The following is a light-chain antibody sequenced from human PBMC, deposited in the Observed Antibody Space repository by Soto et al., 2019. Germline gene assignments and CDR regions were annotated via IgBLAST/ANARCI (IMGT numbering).Light chain of an antibody. Sequence: EIVLTQSQGPLSLSPGARSTLSCSASPSVSSSDLAWLQQKPGQPPRLLIYAASRRAAGVPDRFSGSGSGTDFTLTISKLEPEDCAEYYCQQYGSSWTFGQGTKVEI. V-gene: IGKV3-20*01. J-gene: IGKJ1*01. CDR3: QQYGSSWT. CDR1: PSVSSSD. CDR2: AAS.